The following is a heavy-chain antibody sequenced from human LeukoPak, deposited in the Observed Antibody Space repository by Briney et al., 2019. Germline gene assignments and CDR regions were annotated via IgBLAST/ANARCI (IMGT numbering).Heavy chain of an antibody. Sequence: PGGSLKLSCTVSGFTVSSNSMSWVRQAPGKGLEWVSFIYSDNTHYSDSVKGRFTISRDNSKNTLYLQMNSLRAEDTAVYYCAKPKCTNGVCLYYFDYWGQGTLVTVSS. V-gene: IGHV3-53*01. CDR2: IYSDNT. CDR1: GFTVSSNS. D-gene: IGHD2-8*01. CDR3: AKPKCTNGVCLYYFDY. J-gene: IGHJ4*02.